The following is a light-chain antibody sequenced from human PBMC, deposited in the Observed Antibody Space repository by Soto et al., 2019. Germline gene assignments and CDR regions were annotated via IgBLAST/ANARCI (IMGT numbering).Light chain of an antibody. CDR3: QQSYSTPPLT. Sequence: DIQMTQSPSSLSASVGDRATITCRASQSISSYLNWYQQKPGKAPKLLIYAASSLQGGGPSRCSGNGSGRDFTLTISSLQPEDFAADYCQQSYSTPPLTFGGGTKVEIK. V-gene: IGKV1-39*01. CDR1: QSISSY. CDR2: AAS. J-gene: IGKJ4*01.